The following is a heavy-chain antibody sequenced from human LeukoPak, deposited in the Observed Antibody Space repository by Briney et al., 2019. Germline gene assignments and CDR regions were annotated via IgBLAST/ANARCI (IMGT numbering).Heavy chain of an antibody. Sequence: GGSLRLSCAASGFTFSDYYMSWIRQAPGKGLEWVSYINNFGSTIYYADSVKGRFTISRDNAKNSLYLQMNSLRAEDTAVYYCAKDLDCSTASCRPDYWGQGTLVTVSS. CDR2: INNFGSTI. CDR1: GFTFSDYY. CDR3: AKDLDCSTASCRPDY. D-gene: IGHD2-2*01. V-gene: IGHV3-11*01. J-gene: IGHJ4*02.